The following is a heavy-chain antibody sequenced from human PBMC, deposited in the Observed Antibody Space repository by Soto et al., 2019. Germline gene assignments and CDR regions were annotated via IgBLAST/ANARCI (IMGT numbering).Heavy chain of an antibody. D-gene: IGHD1-26*01. J-gene: IGHJ3*02. CDR3: AKDRAGYSGSYVGSAFDI. CDR2: MNPNSGNT. Sequence: QVQLVQSGAEVKKPGASVKVSCKASGYTFTSYDINWVRQATGQGLEWMGWMNPNSGNTGYAQKFQGRVTMTRNTSISTAYMELSSLRSEDTAVYYCAKDRAGYSGSYVGSAFDIWGQGTMVTVSS. V-gene: IGHV1-8*01. CDR1: GYTFTSYD.